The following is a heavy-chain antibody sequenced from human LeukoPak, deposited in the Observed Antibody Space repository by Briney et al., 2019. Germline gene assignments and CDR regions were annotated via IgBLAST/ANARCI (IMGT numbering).Heavy chain of an antibody. Sequence: GGSLRLSCAASGFSFSSYSMNWVRQAPGKGLEWVSSISSSSDYIHYADSVKARFTISRDNVKNSLYLQMNSLRAEDTAVYYCARDPWGALGYWGLGTLVTVSS. CDR2: ISSSSDYI. V-gene: IGHV3-21*01. CDR3: ARDPWGALGY. D-gene: IGHD1-26*01. CDR1: GFSFSSYS. J-gene: IGHJ4*02.